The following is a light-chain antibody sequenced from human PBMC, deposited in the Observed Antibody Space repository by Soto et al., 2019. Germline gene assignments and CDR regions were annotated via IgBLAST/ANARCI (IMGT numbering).Light chain of an antibody. V-gene: IGKV3-20*01. CDR1: QSVSSSY. CDR3: QQYDRSPLT. CDR2: GAS. Sequence: EIVLTQSPGTLSLSPGERATLSCRASQSVSSSYLAWYQQKPGQAPRLLIYGASSRATGIPDRFSGSGSGTAFTLTISRLEPEDFAVYYCQQYDRSPLTFGPGTKVDIE. J-gene: IGKJ3*01.